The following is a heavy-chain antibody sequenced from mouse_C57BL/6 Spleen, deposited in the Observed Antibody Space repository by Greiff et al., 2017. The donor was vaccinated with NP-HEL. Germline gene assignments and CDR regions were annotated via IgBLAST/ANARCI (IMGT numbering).Heavy chain of an antibody. CDR2: FHPYNDDT. V-gene: IGHV1-47*01. J-gene: IGHJ1*03. CDR1: GYTFTTYP. Sequence: VNLVVSGAELVKPGASVKMSCKASGYTFTTYPIEWMKQNHGKSLEWIGNFHPYNDDTKYNEKFKGKATLTVEKSSSTVYLELSRLTSDDSAVYYCARSHYYYGSSSYWYFDVWGTGTTVTVSS. CDR3: ARSHYYYGSSSYWYFDV. D-gene: IGHD1-1*01.